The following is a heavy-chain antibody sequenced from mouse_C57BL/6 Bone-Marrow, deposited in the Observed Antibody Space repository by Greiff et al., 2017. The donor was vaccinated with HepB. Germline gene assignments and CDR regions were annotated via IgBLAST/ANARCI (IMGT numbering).Heavy chain of an antibody. D-gene: IGHD2-3*01. Sequence: VQLQQSGAELVRPGTSVKMSCKASGYTFTNYWIGWAKQRPGHGLEWIGDIYPGGGYTNYNEKFKGKATLTADKSSSTAYMQCSSLTSEDSAIYYCARYDGRSYYAMDYWGQGTSVTVSS. CDR1: GYTFTNYW. V-gene: IGHV1-63*01. J-gene: IGHJ4*01. CDR2: IYPGGGYT. CDR3: ARYDGRSYYAMDY.